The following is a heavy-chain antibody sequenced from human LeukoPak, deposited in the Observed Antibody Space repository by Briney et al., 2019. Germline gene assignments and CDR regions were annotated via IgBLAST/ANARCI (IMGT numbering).Heavy chain of an antibody. D-gene: IGHD4-11*01. Sequence: SETLSLTCTVSGGSISSYYWSWIRQPPGKGLEWIGYIFYSGSTNYNPSLKSRVTISVDTSKNQFSLKLSSVTAADTAVYYCAREYSTSFDFWGQGTLVTVSS. CDR1: GGSISSYY. V-gene: IGHV4-59*01. CDR2: IFYSGST. J-gene: IGHJ4*02. CDR3: AREYSTSFDF.